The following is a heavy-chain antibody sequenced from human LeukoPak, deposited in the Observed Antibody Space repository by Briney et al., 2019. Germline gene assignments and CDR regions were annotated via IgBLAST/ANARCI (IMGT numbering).Heavy chain of an antibody. CDR3: ARTGGITGQNIALKV. CDR1: GDSVNNDNYF. V-gene: IGHV4-61*02. CDR2: LYSSGST. Sequence: SETLSLTCTVSGDSVNNDNYFWSWIRQPAGKGLEWIGRLYSSGSTKYNPSLESRVTISADTSKNQFSLRLTSVTAADTAVYYCARTGGITGQNIALKVWGQGTLVTVSS. J-gene: IGHJ4*02. D-gene: IGHD1-14*01.